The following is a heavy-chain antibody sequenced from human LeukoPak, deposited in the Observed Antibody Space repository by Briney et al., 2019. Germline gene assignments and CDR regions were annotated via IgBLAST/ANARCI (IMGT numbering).Heavy chain of an antibody. CDR3: AKEMATWEY. J-gene: IGHJ4*02. V-gene: IGHV3-30*09. D-gene: IGHD5-24*01. Sequence: GGSLRLSCAASGFTLSSYAMHWVRQAPGKGLEWVAFISSDGSNKYYADSVKGRFAISRDNSKNTLYLQMNGLRDEDTAVYYCAKEMATWEYWGQGTLVTVSS. CDR1: GFTLSSYA. CDR2: ISSDGSNK.